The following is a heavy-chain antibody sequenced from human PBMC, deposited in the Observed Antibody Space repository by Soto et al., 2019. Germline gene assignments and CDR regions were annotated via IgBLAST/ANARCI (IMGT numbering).Heavy chain of an antibody. CDR3: ARRGLGYCTNGVCYTRYYYGMDV. V-gene: IGHV1-69*13. Sequence: LVKVSCKASGGTFSSYAISWVRQAPGQGLEWMGGIIPIFGTANYAQKFQGRVTITADESTSTAYMELSSLRSEDTAVYYCARRGLGYCTNGVCYTRYYYGMDVWGQVTTVTVSS. CDR1: GGTFSSYA. D-gene: IGHD2-8*01. J-gene: IGHJ6*02. CDR2: IIPIFGTA.